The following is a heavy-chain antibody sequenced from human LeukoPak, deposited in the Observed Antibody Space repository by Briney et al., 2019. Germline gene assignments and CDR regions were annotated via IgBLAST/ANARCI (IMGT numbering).Heavy chain of an antibody. V-gene: IGHV3-66*01. J-gene: IGHJ4*02. D-gene: IGHD6-13*01. Sequence: PGGSLRLSCAASGFTVSSNYMSWVRQAPGKGLEWVSVIYSGGSTYHADSVKGRFIISRDNSKNTLYLQMNSLRAEDTAVYYCARAGSWIRGGYFDYWGQGTLVTVSS. CDR3: ARAGSWIRGGYFDY. CDR2: IYSGGST. CDR1: GFTVSSNY.